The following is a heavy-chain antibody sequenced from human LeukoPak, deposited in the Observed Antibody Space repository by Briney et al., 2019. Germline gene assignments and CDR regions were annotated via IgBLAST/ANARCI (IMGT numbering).Heavy chain of an antibody. V-gene: IGHV4-59*01. D-gene: IGHD3-10*01. CDR2: INYSGST. CDR3: VRGRARGEMVPGY. CDR1: GGSISRYY. Sequence: SETLSLTCIVSGGSISRYYWSWIRHPPGKGLEWIGCINYSGSTNYNPSLKSRVTISVHTSKNQFSLKLSSVTAADTAVYYCVRGRARGEMVPGYWSQGTLVTVSP. J-gene: IGHJ4*02.